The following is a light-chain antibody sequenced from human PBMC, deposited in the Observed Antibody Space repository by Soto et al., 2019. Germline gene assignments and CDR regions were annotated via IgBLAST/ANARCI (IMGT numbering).Light chain of an antibody. J-gene: IGKJ1*01. Sequence: EIVLTQSPGTLSLSPGERATLSCRASQSVGSSYLAWYQQKPGQAPRLLMYATSSRATGIPDRFSGSGSGTDFTLTISRLEPEDFAVYYCHQFDSSLTFGLGTRVEIK. CDR3: HQFDSSLT. CDR2: ATS. CDR1: QSVGSSY. V-gene: IGKV3-20*01.